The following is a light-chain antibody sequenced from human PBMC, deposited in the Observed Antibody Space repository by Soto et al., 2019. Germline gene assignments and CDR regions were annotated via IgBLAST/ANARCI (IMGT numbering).Light chain of an antibody. CDR2: ENN. J-gene: IGLJ3*02. V-gene: IGLV1-51*02. CDR3: GTWDSSLSAWV. Sequence: QSALTQPPSVSAAPGQKVTISCSGSSSNIGNNYVSWYQQLPGTAPKLLIYENNKRPSGIPDRFSGSKSGTSATLGITGHQTGDEADYYCGTWDSSLSAWVFGGGTKLTVL. CDR1: SSNIGNNY.